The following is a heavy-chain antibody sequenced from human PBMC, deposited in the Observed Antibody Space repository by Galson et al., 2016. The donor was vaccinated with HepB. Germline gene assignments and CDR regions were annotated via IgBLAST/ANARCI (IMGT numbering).Heavy chain of an antibody. CDR3: AREGHTSGHCGDFDS. V-gene: IGHV3-23*01. CDR2: IGANGFT. Sequence: SLRLSCAASGFTFSTYPMAWVRRSPGKGLEWASTIGANGFTHYANSVKDRFTISRDNSRNTLDLQMNSLTAEDTAVYYWAREGHTSGHCGDFDSWGQGTLVTVSS. D-gene: IGHD2-21*02. CDR1: GFTFSTYP. J-gene: IGHJ4*02.